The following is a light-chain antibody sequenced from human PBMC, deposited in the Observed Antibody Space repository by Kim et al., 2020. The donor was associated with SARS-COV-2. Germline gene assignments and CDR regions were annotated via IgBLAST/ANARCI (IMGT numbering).Light chain of an antibody. J-gene: IGLJ1*01. V-gene: IGLV2-14*01. CDR1: RGDVGGYKY. Sequence: SSCTRTRGDVGGYKYVSWYQQTPGKAPKLVIYEVSNRPSGVSNRFSGSKSGNTASLTISGLQAEDEADYYCSSYIRGSTNYVFGTGTKVTVL. CDR2: EVS. CDR3: SSYIRGSTNYV.